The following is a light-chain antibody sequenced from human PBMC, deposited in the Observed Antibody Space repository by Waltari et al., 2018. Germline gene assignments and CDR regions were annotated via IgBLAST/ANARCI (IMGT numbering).Light chain of an antibody. CDR1: SRAVGFCNS. V-gene: IGLV2-14*01. J-gene: IGLJ1*01. CDR3: SSYTSSSLYV. Sequence: QSALTQPASVSGSPGQAITISCTRPSRAVGFCNSVAWYQHYPGKAPKPTIYEVSDRPSGVSNRFSGSNAGNTASLTISGLQAEDEADYYCSSYTSSSLYVFGTGTKVTVL. CDR2: EVS.